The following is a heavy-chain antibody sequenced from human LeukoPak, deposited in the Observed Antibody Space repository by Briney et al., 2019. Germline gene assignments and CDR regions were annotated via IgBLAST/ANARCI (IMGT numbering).Heavy chain of an antibody. V-gene: IGHV4-30-2*01. CDR2: IYHSGST. CDR1: GGSISSGGFS. CDR3: ARGQENGMDV. J-gene: IGHJ6*02. Sequence: SETLSLTCGVSGGSISSGGFSWSWIRQPPGKGLEWIGYIYHSGSTNYNPSLKSRVTISVDTSKNQFSLKLSSVTAADTAVYYCARGQENGMDVWGQGTTVTVSS.